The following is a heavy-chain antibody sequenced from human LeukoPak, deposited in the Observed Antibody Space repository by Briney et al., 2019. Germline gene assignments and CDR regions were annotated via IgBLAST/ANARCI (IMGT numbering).Heavy chain of an antibody. V-gene: IGHV3-21*01. CDR1: GFTFSSYS. CDR3: ARTRGVYSSSWFSVFDY. CDR2: ISSSSSYI. J-gene: IGHJ4*01. Sequence: GSLRLSCAASGFTFSSYSMNWVRQAPGKGLEWVSSISSSSSYIYYVDSVKGRFTISRDNAKNSLYLQMNSLRAEDTAVYYCARTRGVYSSSWFSVFDYWGQEPWSPSPQ. D-gene: IGHD6-13*01.